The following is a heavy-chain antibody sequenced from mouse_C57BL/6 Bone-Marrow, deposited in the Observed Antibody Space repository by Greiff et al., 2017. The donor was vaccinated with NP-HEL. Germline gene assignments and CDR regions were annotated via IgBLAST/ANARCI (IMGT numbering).Heavy chain of an antibody. J-gene: IGHJ2*01. D-gene: IGHD4-1*01. V-gene: IGHV1-59*01. CDR3: ASSGTG. Sequence: QVQLQQPGAELVRPGTSVKLSCKASGYTFTSYWMHWVKQRPGQGLEWIGVIDPSDSYTNYNQKLKGKATLTVDTSSSTAYLQLSSLTSEESAVYYCASSGTGWGQGTTLTV. CDR1: GYTFTSYW. CDR2: IDPSDSYT.